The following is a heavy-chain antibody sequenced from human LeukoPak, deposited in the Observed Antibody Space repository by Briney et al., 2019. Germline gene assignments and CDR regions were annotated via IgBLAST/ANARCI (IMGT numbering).Heavy chain of an antibody. J-gene: IGHJ5*02. CDR2: IHTSGDT. CDR3: IVFGDSNH. CDR1: GFTFSSYA. D-gene: IGHD4-17*01. V-gene: IGHV3-23*05. Sequence: GGSLRLSCAASGFTFSSYAMSWVRQAPGKGLEWVSAIHTSGDTCYADSVKGRFSISRDTSKNTLYLQINSLRVEDTAVYYCIVFGDSNHWGQGTLVTVSS.